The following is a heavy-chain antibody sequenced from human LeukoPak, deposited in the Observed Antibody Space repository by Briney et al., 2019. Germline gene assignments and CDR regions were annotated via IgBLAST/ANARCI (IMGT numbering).Heavy chain of an antibody. J-gene: IGHJ4*02. V-gene: IGHV1-69*06. D-gene: IGHD4-17*01. Sequence: ASVKVSRKASGGTFSNYAISWVRQAPGQGLEWMGGIIPIFGTANYAQKFQGRVTITADKSTSTAHMELSSLRSEDTAVYYCARDPGALTTVTTLNDYWGQGTLVTVSS. CDR3: ARDPGALTTVTTLNDY. CDR1: GGTFSNYA. CDR2: IIPIFGTA.